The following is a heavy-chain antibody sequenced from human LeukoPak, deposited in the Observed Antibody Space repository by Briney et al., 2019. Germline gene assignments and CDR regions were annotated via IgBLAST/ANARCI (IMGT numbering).Heavy chain of an antibody. D-gene: IGHD1-26*01. Sequence: GGSLRLSCATSGFTFSNHAMHWVRQASGKGLEWVSAIGTAGDTFYPGSVKGLFTISRENAKNSLSLQMNSLRAEDTAVYYCVRQQTPHGNFDYWGQGTLVTVS. CDR1: GFTFSNHA. V-gene: IGHV3-13*01. CDR2: IGTAGDT. CDR3: VRQQTPHGNFDY. J-gene: IGHJ4*02.